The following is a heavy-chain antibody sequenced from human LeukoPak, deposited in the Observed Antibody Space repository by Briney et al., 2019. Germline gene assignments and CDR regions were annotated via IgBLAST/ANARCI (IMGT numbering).Heavy chain of an antibody. J-gene: IGHJ4*02. CDR2: ISSSSSTR. D-gene: IGHD3-22*01. V-gene: IGHV3-48*02. CDR1: GFTFSSYS. Sequence: TGGSLRLSCAASGFTFSSYSMNWVRQAPGKGLEWVSYISSSSSTRHYADSVKGRFTISRDNARTSLYLQMNSLRDEDTAVYYCARGNYYDSSGYYDFDYWGQGTLVTVSS. CDR3: ARGNYYDSSGYYDFDY.